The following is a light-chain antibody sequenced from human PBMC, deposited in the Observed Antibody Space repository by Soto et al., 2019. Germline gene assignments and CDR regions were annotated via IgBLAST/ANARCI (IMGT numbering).Light chain of an antibody. J-gene: IGLJ1*01. CDR2: RNN. Sequence: QSVLTQPPSASGTPGQRVTISCSGSSSNIGSNSVYWYQQFPGTAPKLLIYRNNQRPSGVPDRFSGSKSGTSASLAISGLRSEDDADYYCAAWDDSLSGLYVVGTGTKVSXL. V-gene: IGLV1-47*01. CDR3: AAWDDSLSGLYV. CDR1: SSNIGSNS.